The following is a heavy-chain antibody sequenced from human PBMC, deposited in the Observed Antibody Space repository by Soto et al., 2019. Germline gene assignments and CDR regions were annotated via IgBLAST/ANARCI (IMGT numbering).Heavy chain of an antibody. CDR2: INPGGGST. J-gene: IGHJ6*02. D-gene: IGHD2-21*02. Sequence: QVQLVQSGAEVKKPGASVKVSCKASGYIFISYYIHWVRQAPGQGLEWMGIINPGGGSTSYAEKFQGGVTMTKDTSTSTVYTELSSLRSEDTAVYYCARLYCAGDGSIIPRDYYYGMDVWGQGTTVTVSS. V-gene: IGHV1-46*01. CDR3: ARLYCAGDGSIIPRDYYYGMDV. CDR1: GYIFISYY.